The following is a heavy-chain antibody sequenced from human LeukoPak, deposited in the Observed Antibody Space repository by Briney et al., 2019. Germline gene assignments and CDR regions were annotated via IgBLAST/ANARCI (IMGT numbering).Heavy chain of an antibody. V-gene: IGHV1-69*13. J-gene: IGHJ5*02. CDR3: ARDGYYDSSGFNAIFDP. CDR1: GGTFSSYA. Sequence: SVKVSCKASGGTFSSYAISWVRQAPGQGLEWMGGIIPIFGTANYAQKFQGRVTITADESTSTAYMELSSLRSEDTAVYYCARDGYYDSSGFNAIFDPWGQGTLVTVSS. D-gene: IGHD3-22*01. CDR2: IIPIFGTA.